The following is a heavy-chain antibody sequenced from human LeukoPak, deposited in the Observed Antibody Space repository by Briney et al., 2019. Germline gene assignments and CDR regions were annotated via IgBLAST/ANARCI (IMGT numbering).Heavy chain of an antibody. D-gene: IGHD7-27*01. V-gene: IGHV4-39*01. Sequence: PSETLSLTCTVSGGSISSSSYYWGWIRQPPGKGLEWIGSIYYSGSTYYNPSLKSRVTISVDTSKNQFSLKLSSVTAADTAVYYCARPGGQTGYALDIWGQGTMVTVSS. CDR2: IYYSGST. CDR3: ARPGGQTGYALDI. J-gene: IGHJ3*02. CDR1: GGSISSSSYY.